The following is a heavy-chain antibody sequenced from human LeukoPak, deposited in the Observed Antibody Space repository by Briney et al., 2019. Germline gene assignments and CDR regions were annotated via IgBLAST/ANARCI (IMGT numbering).Heavy chain of an antibody. D-gene: IGHD3-3*01. J-gene: IGHJ3*02. CDR3: AREVESQGRSLDI. Sequence: PSETLSLTCTVSGGSISSCYWSWIRQPAGKGLEWIGRIYPSGSTNYNPSLKSRVTMTVDTSKNQFSLRLSSVTAADTAVYYCAREVESQGRSLDIWGQGTMVTVSS. CDR1: GGSISSCY. V-gene: IGHV4-4*07. CDR2: IYPSGST.